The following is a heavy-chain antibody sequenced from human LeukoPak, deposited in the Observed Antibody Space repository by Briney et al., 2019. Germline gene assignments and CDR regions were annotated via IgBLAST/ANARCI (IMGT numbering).Heavy chain of an antibody. Sequence: PETSLRLSCAASGFTFSSHWMHWVRQAPGKGLVWVSRIDSDGRITTYADSAKGRFTISRDNAKNTLYLQMNTLRDEDTAVYYCARDYNWSPPDYWGQGTLVTVSS. J-gene: IGHJ4*02. CDR3: ARDYNWSPPDY. V-gene: IGHV3-74*01. CDR1: GFTFSSHW. D-gene: IGHD1-1*01. CDR2: IDSDGRIT.